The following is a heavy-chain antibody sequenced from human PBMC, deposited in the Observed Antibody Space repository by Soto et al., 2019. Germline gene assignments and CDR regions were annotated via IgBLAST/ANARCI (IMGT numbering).Heavy chain of an antibody. Sequence: ASVKVSCKASGYTFTSYDINWVRQATGQGLEWMGWMNPNSGNTGYAQKFQGRVTMTRNTSISTAYMELSSLRSEDTAVYYCEQIDWGSGSHNWFDPWGQGTLVTVSS. CDR3: EQIDWGSGSHNWFDP. CDR2: MNPNSGNT. CDR1: GYTFTSYD. J-gene: IGHJ5*02. V-gene: IGHV1-8*01. D-gene: IGHD3-10*01.